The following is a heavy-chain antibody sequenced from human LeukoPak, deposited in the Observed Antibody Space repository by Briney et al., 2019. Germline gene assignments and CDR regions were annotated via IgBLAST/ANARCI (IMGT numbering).Heavy chain of an antibody. V-gene: IGHV4-38-2*02. D-gene: IGHD5-18*01. J-gene: IGHJ4*02. CDR2: IYHSGST. CDR1: GYSISSGYY. Sequence: AETLSLTCTVSGYSISSGYYWGWIRQPPGKGLEWIGSIYHSGSTYYNPSLKSRVTISVDTSKNQFSLKLSSVTAADTAVYYCERSLVDTAMVPGTFDYWGQGTLVTVSS. CDR3: ERSLVDTAMVPGTFDY.